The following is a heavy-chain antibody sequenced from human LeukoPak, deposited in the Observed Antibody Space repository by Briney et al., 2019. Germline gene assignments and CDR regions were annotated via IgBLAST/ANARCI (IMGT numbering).Heavy chain of an antibody. J-gene: IGHJ4*02. CDR2: ISGSGGST. D-gene: IGHD3-22*01. Sequence: GGSLRLSCAASGFTFSSYAVSWVRQAPGKGLAWVSAISGSGGSTYYADSVKGRFTISRDNSKNTLYLQMNSLRAEDTAVYYCASRYYYDSSGSSGYWGQGTLVTVSS. V-gene: IGHV3-23*01. CDR3: ASRYYYDSSGSSGY. CDR1: GFTFSSYA.